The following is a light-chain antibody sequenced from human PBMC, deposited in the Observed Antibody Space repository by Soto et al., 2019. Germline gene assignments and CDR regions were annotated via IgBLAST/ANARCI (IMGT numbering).Light chain of an antibody. V-gene: IGLV2-14*01. CDR3: SSYTSSSTSYV. CDR1: SSDVGGYNY. Sequence: QSVLTQLASVSGSPGQSITISCTGTSSDVGGYNYVSWYQQHPGKAPKLMIYEVSNRPSGVSNRFSGSKSGNTASLTISGLQAEDEADYYCSSYTSSSTSYVFGTGTKVTVL. J-gene: IGLJ1*01. CDR2: EVS.